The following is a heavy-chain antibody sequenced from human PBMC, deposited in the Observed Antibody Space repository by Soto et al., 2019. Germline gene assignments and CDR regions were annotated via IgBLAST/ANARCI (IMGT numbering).Heavy chain of an antibody. CDR2: IYTSGST. Sequence: KPSETLSLTCTVSGGSISNYYWSWIRQHAGKGLEWIGRIYTSGSTDYNPSLKSRVTIWIDTSKNQFSLKVTSMTAADTAVYYCARERREEIHDGYDIDYWGQGTLVTVSS. J-gene: IGHJ4*02. D-gene: IGHD5-12*01. CDR1: GGSISNYY. CDR3: ARERREEIHDGYDIDY. V-gene: IGHV4-4*07.